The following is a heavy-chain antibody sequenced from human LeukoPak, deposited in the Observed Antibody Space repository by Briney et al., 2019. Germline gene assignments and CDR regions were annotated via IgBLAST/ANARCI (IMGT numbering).Heavy chain of an antibody. D-gene: IGHD3-10*01. Sequence: PGGSLRLSCEASGFSFRDYLMTWIRQAPGKGLEWVANIKQDTIEKNYLDSVRGRFTISRDNAKNSLYLQMNSLRAEDTAVYYCASGFGIFDYWGQGALVTVSS. CDR2: IKQDTIEK. J-gene: IGHJ4*02. CDR1: GFSFRDYL. V-gene: IGHV3-7*01. CDR3: ASGFGIFDY.